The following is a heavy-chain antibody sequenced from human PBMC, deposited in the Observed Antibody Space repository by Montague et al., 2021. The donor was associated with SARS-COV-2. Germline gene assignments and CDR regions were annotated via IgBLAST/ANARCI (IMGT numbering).Heavy chain of an antibody. CDR3: ATPRGQLWFGDWAGLDY. J-gene: IGHJ4*02. D-gene: IGHD3-10*01. V-gene: IGHV3-30-3*01. CDR2: ISYDGSNK. Sequence: SLRLSCAASGFTFSSYAMHWVRQAPGKGLEWVAVISYDGSNKYYADSVKGRFTISRGNSKNTLYLQMNSLRAEDTAVYYCATPRGQLWFGDWAGLDYWGQGTLVTVSS. CDR1: GFTFSSYA.